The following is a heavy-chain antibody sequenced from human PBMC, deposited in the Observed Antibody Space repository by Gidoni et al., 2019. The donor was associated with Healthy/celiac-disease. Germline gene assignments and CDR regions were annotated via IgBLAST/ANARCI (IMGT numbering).Heavy chain of an antibody. CDR1: GFTSRSYG. V-gene: IGHV3-30*18. J-gene: IGHJ4*02. CDR2: RSYDGSNK. Sequence: QVQLVESGGGVVQPGRSLRLSCAASGFTSRSYGMHWVSQATGKGLGWVAVRSYDGSNKYYADSVKGRFTISRDNSKNTLYLQMNSLRAEDTAVYYCAKDQGGFGELQYYFDYWGQGTLVTVSS. D-gene: IGHD3-10*01. CDR3: AKDQGGFGELQYYFDY.